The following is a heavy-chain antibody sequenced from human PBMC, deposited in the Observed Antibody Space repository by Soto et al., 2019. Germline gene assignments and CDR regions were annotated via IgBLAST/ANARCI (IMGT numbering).Heavy chain of an antibody. D-gene: IGHD2-2*01. CDR2: INHSGST. CDR3: ARSSRRGGYIVVVPAAEGGWWFDP. Sequence: LSLTCAVYGGSFSGYYWSWIRQPPGKGLEWIGEINHSGSTNYNPSLKSRVTISVDTSKNQFSLKLSSVTAADTAVYYCARSSRRGGYIVVVPAAEGGWWFDPWGQGTLVTVSS. CDR1: GGSFSGYY. V-gene: IGHV4-34*01. J-gene: IGHJ5*02.